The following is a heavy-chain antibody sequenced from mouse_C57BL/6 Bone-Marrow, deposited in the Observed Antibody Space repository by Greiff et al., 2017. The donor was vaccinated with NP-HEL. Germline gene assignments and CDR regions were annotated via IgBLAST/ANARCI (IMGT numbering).Heavy chain of an antibody. D-gene: IGHD2-2*01. CDR1: GYTFTDYY. CDR2: IFPGSGST. CDR3: ARSGIYYGFYYFDY. V-gene: IGHV1-75*01. J-gene: IGHJ2*01. Sequence: QVQLQQSGPELVKPGASVKISCKASGYTFTDYYINWVKQRPGQGLEWIGWIFPGSGSTYYNEKFKGKATLTVDKSSSTAYMLLSSLTSEDSAVYFRARSGIYYGFYYFDYWGQGTTLTVSS.